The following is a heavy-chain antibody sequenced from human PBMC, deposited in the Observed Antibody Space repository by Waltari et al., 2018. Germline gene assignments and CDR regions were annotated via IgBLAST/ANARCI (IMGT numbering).Heavy chain of an antibody. V-gene: IGHV3-30*02. CDR3: AKVMSDILTGPYY. CDR2: IRYDGSNK. Sequence: QVQLVESGGGVVQPGGSLRLSCAASGFTFSSYGMHWVRQAPGKGLEWVAFIRYDGSNKDDSDSVKGRFTSARDNSTNTLYLQMNSLGAEDTAVYYCAKVMSDILTGPYYWGQGTLVTVSS. D-gene: IGHD3-9*01. J-gene: IGHJ4*02. CDR1: GFTFSSYG.